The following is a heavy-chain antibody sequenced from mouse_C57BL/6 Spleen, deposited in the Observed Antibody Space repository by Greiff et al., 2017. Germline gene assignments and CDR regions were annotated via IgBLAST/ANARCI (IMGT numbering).Heavy chain of an antibody. CDR3: ARRYDGSRFDY. CDR1: GFTFSDYG. J-gene: IGHJ2*01. D-gene: IGHD1-1*01. Sequence: EVQLVESGGGLVKPGGSLKLSCAASGFTFSDYGMHWVRQAPEKGLAWVAYISSGSSTIYYADTVKGRFTISRDNSKNTLFLQMTSLRSEDTAMYYGARRYDGSRFDYWGQGTTLTVSS. V-gene: IGHV5-17*01. CDR2: ISSGSSTI.